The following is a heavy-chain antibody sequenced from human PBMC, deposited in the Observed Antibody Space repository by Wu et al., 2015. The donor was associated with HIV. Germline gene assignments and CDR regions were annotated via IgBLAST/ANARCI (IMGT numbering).Heavy chain of an antibody. J-gene: IGHJ1*01. CDR2: MNPKSGSA. Sequence: QVQLVQSETVVQKPGTSVRVSCRVSGYTFTSFNINWIRHVPGRGLEWMGWMNPKSGSAAFGLNFQGRVSMTKNSSISIAYMELSGVTSDDSAIYYCARVGVLLTSAGLLEYFQHWGQGTRVVASS. D-gene: IGHD1-1*01. V-gene: IGHV1-8*02. CDR3: ARVGVLLTSAGLLEYFQH. CDR1: GYTFTSFN.